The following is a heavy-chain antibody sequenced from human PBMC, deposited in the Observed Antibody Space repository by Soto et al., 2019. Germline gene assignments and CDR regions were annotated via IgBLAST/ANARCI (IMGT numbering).Heavy chain of an antibody. J-gene: IGHJ4*02. CDR1: GGSISSGGYY. CDR3: ARAGGLGAVAVDY. V-gene: IGHV4-31*03. Sequence: SETLSLTCTVSGGSISSGGYYWTWIRQHPGKGLEWIGYNYYSGITYYNPSLKSRVTISLDTSKNQFSLKLSSVTAADTAVYYCARAGGLGAVAVDYWGQGTLVTVSS. CDR2: NYYSGIT. D-gene: IGHD6-19*01.